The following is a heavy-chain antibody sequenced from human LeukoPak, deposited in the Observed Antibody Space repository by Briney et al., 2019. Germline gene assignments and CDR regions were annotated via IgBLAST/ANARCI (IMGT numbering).Heavy chain of an antibody. CDR1: GGSISSSSYY. J-gene: IGHJ6*02. CDR3: ARVRDTAMEVDV. D-gene: IGHD5-18*01. V-gene: IGHV4-39*07. Sequence: SETLSLTCTVSGGSISSSSYYWGWIRQPPGKGLEWIGSIYYSGSTYYNPSLKSRVTISVDTSKNQFSLKLSSVTAADTAVYYCARVRDTAMEVDVWGQGTTVTVSS. CDR2: IYYSGST.